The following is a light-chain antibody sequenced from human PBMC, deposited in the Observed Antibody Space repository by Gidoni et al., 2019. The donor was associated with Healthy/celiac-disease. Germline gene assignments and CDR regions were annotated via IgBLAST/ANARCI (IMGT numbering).Light chain of an antibody. CDR3: QQRSKWPLT. CDR1: QSVSSY. V-gene: IGKV3-11*01. J-gene: IGKJ4*01. Sequence: DIVLTHSPATLSLSPGESATLSCRASQSVSSYLAWYQQKPGQAPRLLIYDASNRATGIPTRCSGRGSGKDFTITIRSVEPEDFAVYYCQQRSKWPLTFGGGTKVEIK. CDR2: DAS.